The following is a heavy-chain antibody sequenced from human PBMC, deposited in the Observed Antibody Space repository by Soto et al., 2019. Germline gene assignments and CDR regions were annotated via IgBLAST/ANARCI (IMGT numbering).Heavy chain of an antibody. J-gene: IGHJ5*02. CDR3: ARDSSSWEQTPNNWFDH. CDR2: INPNSGGT. V-gene: IGHV1-2*02. D-gene: IGHD6-13*01. CDR1: GYTFTGYY. Sequence: ASVKVSCKASGYTFTGYYMHWVRQAPGQGLEWMGWINPNSGGTNYAQKFQGRVTMTRDTSISTAYMELSRLRSDDTAVYYCARDSSSWEQTPNNWFDHWGQGTLVTVSS.